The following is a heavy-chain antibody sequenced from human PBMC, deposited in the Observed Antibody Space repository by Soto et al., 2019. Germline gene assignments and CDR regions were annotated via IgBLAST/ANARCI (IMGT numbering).Heavy chain of an antibody. D-gene: IGHD3-16*02. J-gene: IGHJ4*02. V-gene: IGHV4-34*01. CDR3: ARVTLEFRYYDYIWGSYRRTFSFDY. CDR2: INHSGST. CDR1: GGSFSGYY. Sequence: SETLSLTCAVYGGSFSGYYWSWIRQPPGKGLEWIGEINHSGSTNYNPSLKSRVTISVETSKNQFSLKLSSVTAADTAVYYCARVTLEFRYYDYIWGSYRRTFSFDYWGQGTLVTVSS.